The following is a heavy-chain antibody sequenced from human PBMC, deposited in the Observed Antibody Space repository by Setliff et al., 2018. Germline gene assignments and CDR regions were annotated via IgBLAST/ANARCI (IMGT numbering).Heavy chain of an antibody. Sequence: SETLSLTCTVSGGSISPYFWSWIRQPPGKGLEWIGYIYHNGNTNFNPSLKSRVTMSVDTPKNQFALVLESVTAADTAVYYCARDRSAYSYGLDVWGQGTTVTVSS. CDR3: ARDRSAYSYGLDV. CDR1: GGSISPYF. V-gene: IGHV4-59*01. J-gene: IGHJ6*01. CDR2: IYHNGNT.